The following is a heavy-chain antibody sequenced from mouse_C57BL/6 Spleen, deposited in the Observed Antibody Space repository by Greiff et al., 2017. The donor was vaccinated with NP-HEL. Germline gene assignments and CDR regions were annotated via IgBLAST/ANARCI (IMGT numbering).Heavy chain of an antibody. Sequence: VKLQQPGAELVRPGSSVKLSCKASCYTFTSYWMHWVKQRPIQGLEWIGNIDPSDSETQYNQKFKDKATLTVDKSSSTAYMQLSSVTSEDSAVYYCAREDWDRAYWGQGTLVTVSA. V-gene: IGHV1-52*01. CDR2: IDPSDSET. CDR3: AREDWDRAY. CDR1: CYTFTSYW. J-gene: IGHJ3*01. D-gene: IGHD4-1*01.